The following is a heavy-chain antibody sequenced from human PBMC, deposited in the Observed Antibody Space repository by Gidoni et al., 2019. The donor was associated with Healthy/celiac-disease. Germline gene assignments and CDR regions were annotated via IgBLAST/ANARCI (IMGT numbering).Heavy chain of an antibody. J-gene: IGHJ4*02. Sequence: EVQLVASGGGLVQPGGSLSLSCSASGFTFSSYAMHWVRQSPGKGLEYVSAISSNGGSTYYADSVKGRFTISRDNSKNTLYLQMSSLRAEDTAVYYCVKPFPYYDSSGYYQDYWGQGTLVTVSS. V-gene: IGHV3-64D*06. D-gene: IGHD3-22*01. CDR1: GFTFSSYA. CDR2: ISSNGGST. CDR3: VKPFPYYDSSGYYQDY.